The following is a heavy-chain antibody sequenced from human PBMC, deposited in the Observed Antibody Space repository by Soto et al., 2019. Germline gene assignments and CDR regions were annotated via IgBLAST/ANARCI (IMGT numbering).Heavy chain of an antibody. D-gene: IGHD6-19*01. V-gene: IGHV1-2*02. CDR2: INPNNGVT. J-gene: IGHJ4*02. CDR1: GYMFTGFY. Sequence: QVQLVQSGAEVKRPGASVKVSCKASGYMFTGFYLHWVRQAPGQGLEWMGWINPNNGVTTYAKNFQGRVTMTRDSSFSTAYMELSSLRPDDTAVYFCAAAAIPVAGRHPDFWGQGTVVTVS. CDR3: AAAAIPVAGRHPDF.